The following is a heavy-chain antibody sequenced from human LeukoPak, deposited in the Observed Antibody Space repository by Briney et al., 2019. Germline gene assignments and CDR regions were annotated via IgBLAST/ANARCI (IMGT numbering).Heavy chain of an antibody. CDR3: AHRPGVERYYFYYMDV. CDR2: IHWNDDK. D-gene: IGHD6-6*01. Sequence: SGPTLVNPTQTLTLTCTFSGFSLTTGVGVGWIRQPPEKALEWLALIHWNDDKYYSPSLRNRLTITKDTSNNQVVLTMTNMDPVDTATYFCAHRPGVERYYFYYMDVWGEGTTVTVSS. V-gene: IGHV2-5*01. CDR1: GFSLTTGVG. J-gene: IGHJ6*03.